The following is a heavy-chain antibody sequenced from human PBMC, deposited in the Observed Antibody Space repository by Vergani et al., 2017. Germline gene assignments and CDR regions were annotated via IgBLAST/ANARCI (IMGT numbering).Heavy chain of an antibody. CDR1: GFTFSSYA. Sequence: QVQLVESGGGVVQPGRSLRLSCEASGFTFSSYAMHWVRQAPGKGLEWVAVISSDGSNKYYADTMKGRFTISRDNSKNTLYLQMNSLRAEDTAVYYCARELVPAAKAPCPGMDVWGKGTKVTVSS. V-gene: IGHV3-30-3*01. J-gene: IGHJ6*03. CDR2: ISSDGSNK. D-gene: IGHD2-2*01. CDR3: ARELVPAAKAPCPGMDV.